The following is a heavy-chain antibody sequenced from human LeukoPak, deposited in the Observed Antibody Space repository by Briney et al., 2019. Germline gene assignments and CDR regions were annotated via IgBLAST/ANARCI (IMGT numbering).Heavy chain of an antibody. V-gene: IGHV3-7*01. D-gene: IGHD1-26*01. CDR3: ARDKIVGATNFDY. CDR2: IKQDGSEK. CDR1: GFTFSSYW. J-gene: IGHJ4*02. Sequence: AGGSLRLPCAASGFTFSSYWMSWVRQAPGKGLEWVANIKQDGSEKYYVDSVKGRFTISRDNAKNSLYLQMNSLRAEDTAVYYCARDKIVGATNFDYWGQGTLVTVSS.